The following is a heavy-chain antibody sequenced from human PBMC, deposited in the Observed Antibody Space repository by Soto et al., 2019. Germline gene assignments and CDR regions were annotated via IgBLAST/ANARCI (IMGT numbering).Heavy chain of an antibody. J-gene: IGHJ6*02. Sequence: GASVKVSCKASGGTFSSYAISWVRQAPGQGLEWMGGIIPIFGTANYAQKFQGRVTITADESTSTAYMELSSLRSEDTAVYYCARESCSSTSCQYYYYYGMDVWGQGTTVTVSS. CDR3: ARESCSSTSCQYYYYYGMDV. CDR2: IIPIFGTA. CDR1: GGTFSSYA. V-gene: IGHV1-69*13. D-gene: IGHD2-2*01.